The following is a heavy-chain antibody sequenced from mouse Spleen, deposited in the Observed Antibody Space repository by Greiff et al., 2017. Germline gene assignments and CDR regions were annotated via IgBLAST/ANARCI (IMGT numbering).Heavy chain of an antibody. J-gene: IGHJ2*01. CDR3: ARETWDSYFDY. CDR1: GYSITSGYY. D-gene: IGHD4-1*01. V-gene: IGHV3-6*01. CDR2: ISYDGSN. Sequence: EVQLQESGPGLVKPSQSLSLTCSVTGYSITSGYYWNWIRQFPGNKLEWMGYISYDGSNNYNPSLKNRISITRDTSKNQFFLKLNSVTTEDTATYYCARETWDSYFDYWGQGTTLTVSS.